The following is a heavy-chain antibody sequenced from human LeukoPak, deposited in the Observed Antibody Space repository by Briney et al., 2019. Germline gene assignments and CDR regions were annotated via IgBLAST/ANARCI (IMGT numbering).Heavy chain of an antibody. CDR1: GGSFSGYY. CDR2: INHSGST. CDR3: ARRGWGHYFDY. D-gene: IGHD3-16*01. J-gene: IGHJ4*02. V-gene: IGHV4-34*01. Sequence: SETLSLTCAVYGGSFSGYYWSWIRQPPGKGLEWIGEINHSGSTNYNPSLKSRVTISVDTFKNQFSLKLSSVTAADTAVYYCARRGWGHYFDYWGQGTLVTVSS.